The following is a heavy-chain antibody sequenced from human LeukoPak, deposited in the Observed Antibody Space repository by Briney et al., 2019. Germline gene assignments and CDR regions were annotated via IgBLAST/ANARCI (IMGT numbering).Heavy chain of an antibody. CDR2: IGSSSSYI. CDR3: ARDGPKDY. J-gene: IGHJ4*02. Sequence: GGSLRLSCAASGFTFSSYSMNWVRQAPGKGLEWVSSIGSSSSYIYYADSVKGRFTISRDNAKNSLYLQMNSLRAEDTAVYYCARDGPKDYWGQGTLVTGSS. CDR1: GFTFSSYS. V-gene: IGHV3-21*01.